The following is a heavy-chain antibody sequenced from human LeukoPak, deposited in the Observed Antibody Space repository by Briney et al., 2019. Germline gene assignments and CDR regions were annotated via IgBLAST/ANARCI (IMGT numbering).Heavy chain of an antibody. V-gene: IGHV4-59*01. CDR3: ARRDGYNRENAFDI. Sequence: SETLSLTCIVSGGSISSYSWSWIRQPPGKGLEWIGYIYYSGSTNYNPSLKSRVTISVDTSKNQFSLKLSSVTAADTAVYYCARRDGYNRENAFDIWGQGTMVTVSS. D-gene: IGHD5-24*01. CDR2: IYYSGST. CDR1: GGSISSYS. J-gene: IGHJ3*02.